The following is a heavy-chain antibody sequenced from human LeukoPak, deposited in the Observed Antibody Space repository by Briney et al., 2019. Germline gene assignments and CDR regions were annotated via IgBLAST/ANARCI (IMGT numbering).Heavy chain of an antibody. Sequence: SETLSLTCAVYGGSFSGYYWSWVRQPPGKGLEWIGEINHSGSTNYNPSLKSRVTITVDTSKNQFSLKLSSVTAADTAVYYCARSPRWYGWFDPWGQGTLVTVSS. J-gene: IGHJ5*02. V-gene: IGHV4-34*01. CDR3: ARSPRWYGWFDP. CDR2: INHSGST. D-gene: IGHD6-13*01. CDR1: GGSFSGYY.